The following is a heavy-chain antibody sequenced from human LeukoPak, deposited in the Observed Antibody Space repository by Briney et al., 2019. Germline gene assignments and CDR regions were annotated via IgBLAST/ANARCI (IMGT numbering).Heavy chain of an antibody. V-gene: IGHV3-9*01. Sequence: PGGSLRLSCAASGFTFHDYAMHWVRQTPGKGLEWVSGISWNSVIIGYADSVKGRFTISRDNAKNSLYLQMNSLRAEDTAVYYCARYGEYCGGDCYTDAFDIWGQGTMVTVSS. CDR1: GFTFHDYA. CDR3: ARYGEYCGGDCYTDAFDI. D-gene: IGHD2-21*02. CDR2: ISWNSVII. J-gene: IGHJ3*02.